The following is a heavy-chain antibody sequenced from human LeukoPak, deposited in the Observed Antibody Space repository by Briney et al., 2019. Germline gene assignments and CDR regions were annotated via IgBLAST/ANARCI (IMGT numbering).Heavy chain of an antibody. Sequence: GGSLRLSCAASGFTFSSYWMNWVRQAPGKGLEWVAIVSYDGSNKYYADSVKGRFTISKDNSQNTLYLQMNSLRAEDTAVYYCASHRGGYTNGYFDYWGQGTLVTVSS. CDR1: GFTFSSYW. J-gene: IGHJ4*02. V-gene: IGHV3-30*03. CDR3: ASHRGGYTNGYFDY. D-gene: IGHD5-24*01. CDR2: VSYDGSNK.